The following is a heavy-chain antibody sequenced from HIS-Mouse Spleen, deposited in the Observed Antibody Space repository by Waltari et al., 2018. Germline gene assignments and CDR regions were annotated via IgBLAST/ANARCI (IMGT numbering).Heavy chain of an antibody. Sequence: EVQLLESGGGLVQPGGSLRLSCAASGFTFSSYAMSWVRQAPGRGLECGSGSSGRGGRTYYADSGKGRFTSARDNSKNTLYLQMNSLRAEDTAVYYCANPKSVAAAPQYFQHWGQGTLVTVSS. D-gene: IGHD2-2*01. CDR3: ANPKSVAAAPQYFQH. V-gene: IGHV3-23*01. CDR1: GFTFSSYA. CDR2: SSGRGGRT. J-gene: IGHJ1*01.